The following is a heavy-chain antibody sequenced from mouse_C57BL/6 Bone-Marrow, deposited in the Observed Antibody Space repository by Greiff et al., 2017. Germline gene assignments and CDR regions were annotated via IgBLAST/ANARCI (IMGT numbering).Heavy chain of an antibody. Sequence: VKLMESGAELARPGASVKLSCKASGYTFTSYGISWVKQRTGQGLEWIGEIYPRSGNTYYNEKFKGKATLTADKSSSTAYMELRSLTSEDSAVYFCAREGWLLPAWFAYWGQGTLVTVSA. D-gene: IGHD2-3*01. J-gene: IGHJ3*01. CDR3: AREGWLLPAWFAY. CDR1: GYTFTSYG. V-gene: IGHV1-81*01. CDR2: IYPRSGNT.